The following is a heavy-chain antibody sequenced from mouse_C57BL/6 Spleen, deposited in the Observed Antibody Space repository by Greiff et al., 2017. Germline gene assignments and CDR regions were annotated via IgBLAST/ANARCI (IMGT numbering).Heavy chain of an antibody. Sequence: VQLQQSGAELVRPGASVKLSCTASGFNIKDYYMHWVKQRPEQGLEWIGRIDPEDGDTEYAPKFQGKATMTADTSSNTACLQLSSLTSEDPAVYYCTTGSSGYGWFAYWGQGTLVTVSA. CDR1: GFNIKDYY. V-gene: IGHV14-1*01. CDR2: IDPEDGDT. CDR3: TTGSSGYGWFAY. D-gene: IGHD3-2*02. J-gene: IGHJ3*01.